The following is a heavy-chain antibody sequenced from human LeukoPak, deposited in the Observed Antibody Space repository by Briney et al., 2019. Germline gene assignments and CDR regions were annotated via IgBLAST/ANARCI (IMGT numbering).Heavy chain of an antibody. CDR2: IKQDGSEK. Sequence: PGGSLRLSCAASGFTVSSNYMSWVRQAPGKGLEWVANIKQDGSEKYYVDSVKGRFTISRDNAKNSLYLQMNSLRAEDTAVYYCARVGYYYGSGSYWGNYYYYMDVWGKGTTVTVSS. V-gene: IGHV3-7*01. CDR1: GFTVSSNY. CDR3: ARVGYYYGSGSYWGNYYYYMDV. D-gene: IGHD3-10*01. J-gene: IGHJ6*03.